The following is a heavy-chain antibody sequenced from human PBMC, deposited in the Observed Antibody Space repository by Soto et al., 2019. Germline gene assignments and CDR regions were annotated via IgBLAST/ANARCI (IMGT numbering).Heavy chain of an antibody. CDR1: GYSFTSYC. D-gene: IGHD2-21*01. CDR3: ARLPISTSYYYYGMDV. CDR2: IYPGDSDT. V-gene: IGHV5-51*01. Sequence: PGESLQISCKGSGYSFTSYCICWVRQMPGKGLEWMGIIYPGDSDTRYSPSFQGQVTISADKSISTAYLQWSSLKASDTAMYYCARLPISTSYYYYGMDVWGQGTTVTVSS. J-gene: IGHJ6*02.